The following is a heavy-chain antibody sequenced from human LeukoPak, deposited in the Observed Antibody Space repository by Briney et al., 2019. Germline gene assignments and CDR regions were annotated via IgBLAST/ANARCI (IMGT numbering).Heavy chain of an antibody. D-gene: IGHD5-18*01. J-gene: IGHJ4*02. CDR1: GFSFSMYG. CDR3: AKMARYSYVGVYYFDY. Sequence: GGSLRLSCVASGFSFSMYGMHWIRQAPGKGLEWVAFIRYDGSVTYYTDSTEGRFTISRDNSKSTLFLQMNSLRAEDTAVYYCAKMARYSYVGVYYFDYWGQGTLVTVSS. CDR2: IRYDGSVT. V-gene: IGHV3-30*02.